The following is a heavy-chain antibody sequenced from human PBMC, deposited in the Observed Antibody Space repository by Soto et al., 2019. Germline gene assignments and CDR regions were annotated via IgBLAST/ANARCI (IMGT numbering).Heavy chain of an antibody. CDR2: ISYDGSNK. Sequence: VGSLRLSCAASGFTFSSYAMHWVRQAPGKGLEWVAVISYDGSNKYYADSVKGRFTISRDNSKNTLYLQMNSLRAEDTAVYYCARDRWELVTSKYNRLDPSGQGNLVIV. V-gene: IGHV3-30-3*01. CDR3: ARDRWELVTSKYNRLDP. D-gene: IGHD1-26*01. J-gene: IGHJ5*02. CDR1: GFTFSSYA.